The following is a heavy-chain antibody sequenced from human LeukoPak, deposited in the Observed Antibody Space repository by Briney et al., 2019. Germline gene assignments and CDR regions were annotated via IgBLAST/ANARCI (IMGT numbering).Heavy chain of an antibody. V-gene: IGHV3-30-3*01. CDR3: ARVRRYCSSTSCYTYYYYGMDV. CDR2: ISYDGNNK. Sequence: GGSLRLSCAASGFTFSSYAMHWVRQAPGKGLEWVAVISYDGNNKYYADSVKGQFTISRDNSKNTLYLQMNSLRAEDTAVYYCARVRRYCSSTSCYTYYYYGMDVWGQGTTVTVSS. CDR1: GFTFSSYA. J-gene: IGHJ6*02. D-gene: IGHD2-2*02.